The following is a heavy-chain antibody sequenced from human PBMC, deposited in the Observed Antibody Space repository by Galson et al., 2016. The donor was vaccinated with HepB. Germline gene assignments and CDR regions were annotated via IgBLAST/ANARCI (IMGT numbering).Heavy chain of an antibody. Sequence: SLRLSCAASGFTFSSYAMSWVRQAPGKGLEWVSTISGSGGSTYYADSVKGRFTVSRDNSKNTLYLQMNSLRAEDTAIYYCAKGKVPTAIFIYFDYWGQGTLVTVSS. CDR3: AKGKVPTAIFIYFDY. CDR1: GFTFSSYA. D-gene: IGHD2-2*01. J-gene: IGHJ4*02. V-gene: IGHV3-23*01. CDR2: ISGSGGST.